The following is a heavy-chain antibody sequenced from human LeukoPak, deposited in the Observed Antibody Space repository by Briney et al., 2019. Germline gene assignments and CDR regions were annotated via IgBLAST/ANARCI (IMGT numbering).Heavy chain of an antibody. Sequence: PSETLSLTCTVSGGSISSSSYYWGWVRQPPGKGLEWIGRIYYSGSTYQNPSLKSRLTISVDTSKNQFSLKLSSVTAADTAVYYCARLVWSYSSRAFDYWGQGTLVTVSS. V-gene: IGHV4-39*01. CDR2: IYYSGST. CDR3: ARLVWSYSSRAFDY. CDR1: GGSISSSSYY. D-gene: IGHD3-3*01. J-gene: IGHJ4*02.